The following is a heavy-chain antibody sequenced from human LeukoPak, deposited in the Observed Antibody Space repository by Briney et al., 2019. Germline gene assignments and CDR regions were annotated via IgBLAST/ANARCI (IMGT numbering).Heavy chain of an antibody. D-gene: IGHD6-13*01. Sequence: SETLSLTCAVSGYSISSGYYWGWIRQPPGKGLEWIGSIYHSGSTYYNPSLKSRVTISVDTPKNQSSLKLSSVTAADTAVYYCASPIAAQYYFDYWGQGTLVTVSS. CDR2: IYHSGST. CDR3: ASPIAAQYYFDY. CDR1: GYSISSGYY. J-gene: IGHJ4*02. V-gene: IGHV4-38-2*01.